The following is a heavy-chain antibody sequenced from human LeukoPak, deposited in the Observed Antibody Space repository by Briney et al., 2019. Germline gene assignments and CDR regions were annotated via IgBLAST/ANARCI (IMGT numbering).Heavy chain of an antibody. CDR3: TTPRSGSYYS. CDR2: IRSKTDGGTT. CDR1: GFTFSNAW. Sequence: PGGSLTLSCAASGFTFSNAWMSWVRQAPGKGLEWVGRIRSKTDGGTTDSAAPVIGRLTISRDDSKSTLHLQMHSLQTEDTAVYYCTTPRSGSYYSWGQGTLVTVSS. J-gene: IGHJ4*02. D-gene: IGHD1-26*01. V-gene: IGHV3-15*01.